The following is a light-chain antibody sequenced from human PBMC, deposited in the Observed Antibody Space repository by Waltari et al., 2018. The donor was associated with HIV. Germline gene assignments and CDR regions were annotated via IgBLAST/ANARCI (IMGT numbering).Light chain of an antibody. CDR2: AVN. CDR1: SSAVGSYNL. V-gene: IGLV2-23*02. CDR3: CSYAGSSTSVV. Sequence: QSALTQSASVSGSPGQSITISCTGTSSAVGSYNLVSWYQHHPGKAPKLMIYAVNKRPYWVSNGFAGSKSGNAASLTISGLQAEYEADYYCCSYAGSSTSVVFGGGTKLTVL. J-gene: IGLJ2*01.